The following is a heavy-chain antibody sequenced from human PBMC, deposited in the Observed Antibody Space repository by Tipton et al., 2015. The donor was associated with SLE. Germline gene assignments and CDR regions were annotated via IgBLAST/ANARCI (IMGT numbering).Heavy chain of an antibody. CDR1: GASISRTGYY. Sequence: TLSLTCTVSGASISRTGYYWGWIRQPPGKALEWIGAIYNSGSAYYNPSLKSRVTISIDMSKNQFSLKLTSVTVADTAVYYCARHPDYADYGGSDHWGQGTLLIVSS. J-gene: IGHJ4*02. D-gene: IGHD4-17*01. V-gene: IGHV4-39*01. CDR2: IYNSGSA. CDR3: ARHPDYADYGGSDH.